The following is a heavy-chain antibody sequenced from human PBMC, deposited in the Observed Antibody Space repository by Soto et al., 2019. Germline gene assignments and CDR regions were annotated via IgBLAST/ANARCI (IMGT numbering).Heavy chain of an antibody. CDR2: IYWDDDK. D-gene: IGHD3-3*01. CDR1: GFSLSTSGVG. J-gene: IGHJ5*02. V-gene: IGHV2-5*02. Sequence: QITLKESGPTLVKPTQTLTLTCTFSGFSLSTSGVGVGWIRQPPGKALEWLALIYWDDDKRYSPSLKSRLTITKDTSKNQVVLTMTNMDPVDTATYYCAHSPVAPQEWLLWGWFDPWGQGTLVTVSS. CDR3: AHSPVAPQEWLLWGWFDP.